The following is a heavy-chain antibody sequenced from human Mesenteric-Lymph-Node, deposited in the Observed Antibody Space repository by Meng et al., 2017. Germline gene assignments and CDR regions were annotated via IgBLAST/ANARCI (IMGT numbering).Heavy chain of an antibody. CDR1: GGTFSTFA. CDR3: ARVGAVAGIDY. V-gene: IGHV1-18*01. CDR2: ISAYNGNT. J-gene: IGHJ4*02. Sequence: ASVKVSCKTSGGTFSTFAFTWVRQAPGQGLEWMGWISAYNGNTNYAQKLQGRVTMTTDTSTSTAYMELRSLRSDDTAVYYCARVGAVAGIDYWGQGTLVTVSS. D-gene: IGHD6-19*01.